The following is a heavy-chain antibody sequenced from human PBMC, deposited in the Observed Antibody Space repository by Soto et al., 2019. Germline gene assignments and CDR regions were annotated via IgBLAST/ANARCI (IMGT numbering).Heavy chain of an antibody. V-gene: IGHV1-3*01. CDR1: GYTFTSYG. Sequence: GASVKVSCKASGYTFTSYGIHWVRQAPGQRLEWMGWINAGTGDTRSSEKFQGRVTITRDTSVTTAYMELSSLRSEDTAVYYCATDLRAAAGMVDWFDPWGQGTLVTVSS. CDR2: INAGTGDT. D-gene: IGHD6-13*01. CDR3: ATDLRAAAGMVDWFDP. J-gene: IGHJ5*02.